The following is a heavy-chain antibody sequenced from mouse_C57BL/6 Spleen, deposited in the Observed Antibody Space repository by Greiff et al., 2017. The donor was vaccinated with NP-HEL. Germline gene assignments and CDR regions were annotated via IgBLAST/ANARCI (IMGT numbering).Heavy chain of an antibody. CDR1: GFTFSSYA. Sequence: EVKLQESGGGLVKPGGSLKLSCAASGFTFSSYAMSWVRQTPEKRLEWVATISDGGSYTYYPDNVKGRFTISRDNAKNNLYLQMSHLKSEDTAMYYCARDSNYMDYWGQGTSVTVSS. J-gene: IGHJ4*01. V-gene: IGHV5-4*01. CDR3: ARDSNYMDY. CDR2: ISDGGSYT. D-gene: IGHD2-5*01.